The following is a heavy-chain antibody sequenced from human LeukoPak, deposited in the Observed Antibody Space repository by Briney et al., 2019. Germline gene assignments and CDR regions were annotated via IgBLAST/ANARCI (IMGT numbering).Heavy chain of an antibody. CDR3: AGAAHYDYGGNSGIDY. Sequence: SETLSLTCAVYGGSFSGYYWSWIRQPPGKGLEWIGEINHSGSTNYNPSLKSRVTISVDTSKNQFSLKLSSVTAADTAVYYCAGAAHYDYGGNSGIDYWGQGTLVTVSS. D-gene: IGHD4-23*01. CDR1: GGSFSGYY. V-gene: IGHV4-34*01. CDR2: INHSGST. J-gene: IGHJ4*02.